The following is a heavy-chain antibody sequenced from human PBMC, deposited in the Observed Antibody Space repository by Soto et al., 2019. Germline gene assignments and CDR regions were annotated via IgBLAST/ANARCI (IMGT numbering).Heavy chain of an antibody. Sequence: QVQLVQSGAEVKKPGASVKVSCKASGYTFSGYYIHWVRQAPGQGPECVGWINPNNGDTNYAQKYQGRVTMTRDTSITTVYMELNSLRSDDTAVYYCARGRSVAGKKCDYWGQGTLVTVS. V-gene: IGHV1-2*02. J-gene: IGHJ4*02. D-gene: IGHD6-19*01. CDR1: GYTFSGYY. CDR3: ARGRSVAGKKCDY. CDR2: INPNNGDT.